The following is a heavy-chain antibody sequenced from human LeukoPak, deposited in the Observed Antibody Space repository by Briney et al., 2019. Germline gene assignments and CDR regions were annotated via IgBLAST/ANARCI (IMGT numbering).Heavy chain of an antibody. D-gene: IGHD3-10*01. Sequence: GGSLRLSCAASGFTSGGFGRHWARRPPGKGREWGAFIRYDGNNKYYADSVKGRFTISRDNSKNTLYLQMNSLRAEDTAIYYCAKILQPEDYYGSGSSWGQGTLVTVSS. CDR1: GFTSGGFG. J-gene: IGHJ5*02. CDR2: IRYDGNNK. V-gene: IGHV3-30*02. CDR3: AKILQPEDYYGSGSS.